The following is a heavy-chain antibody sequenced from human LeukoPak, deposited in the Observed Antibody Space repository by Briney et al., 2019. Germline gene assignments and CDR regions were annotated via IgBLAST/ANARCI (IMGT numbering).Heavy chain of an antibody. CDR2: INHSGST. Sequence: SETLSLTCAVYGGSFSGYYWSWIRQPPGEGLEWIGEINHSGSTNYNPSLKSRVTISVDTSKNQFSLKLSSVTAADTAVYYCARGQYDSSGQYNWFDPWGQGTLVTVSS. CDR1: GGSFSGYY. J-gene: IGHJ5*02. CDR3: ARGQYDSSGQYNWFDP. V-gene: IGHV4-34*01. D-gene: IGHD3-22*01.